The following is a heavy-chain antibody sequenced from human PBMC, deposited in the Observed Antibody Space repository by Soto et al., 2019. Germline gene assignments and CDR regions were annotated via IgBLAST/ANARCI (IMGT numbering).Heavy chain of an antibody. CDR2: IYYSGST. J-gene: IGHJ4*02. V-gene: IGHV4-39*01. CDR3: VRQYTTYNWARTVDF. Sequence: SETLSLTCTVSGGSISSSSYYWGWIRQPPGKGLEWIGSIYYSGSTYYNPSLKSRVTLSVDTSKNQFFLHLSAVTAADTAVYYCVRQYTTYNWARTVDFWGRGTLVTVSS. CDR1: GGSISSSSYY. D-gene: IGHD1-20*01.